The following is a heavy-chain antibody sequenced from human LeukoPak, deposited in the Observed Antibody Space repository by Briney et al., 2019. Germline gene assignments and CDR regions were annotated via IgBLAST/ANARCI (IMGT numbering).Heavy chain of an antibody. CDR2: IFDSGST. J-gene: IGHJ4*02. Sequence: PSETLSLTCTVSGGSISSYYWSWIRQPPGKGLEWIGYIFDSGSTNYNPSLKSRVTISMDTSKNQFSLKLSSVTAADTAVYYCARGKIWSPVYLSHWGQGTLVTVSS. D-gene: IGHD3-10*01. V-gene: IGHV4-59*01. CDR1: GGSISSYY. CDR3: ARGKIWSPVYLSH.